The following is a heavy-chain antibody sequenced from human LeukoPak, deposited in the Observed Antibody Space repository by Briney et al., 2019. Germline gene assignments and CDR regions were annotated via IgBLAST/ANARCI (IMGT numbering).Heavy chain of an antibody. CDR3: AGGGVSIAARLFDY. Sequence: SETLSLTCAVYGGSFSGYYWSWIRQPPGKGLEWIGEINHSGSTNYNPSLKSRVTISVDTSKNQFSLKLSSVTAADTAVYYCAGGGVSIAARLFDYWGQGTLVTVSS. J-gene: IGHJ4*02. D-gene: IGHD6-6*01. V-gene: IGHV4-34*01. CDR1: GGSFSGYY. CDR2: INHSGST.